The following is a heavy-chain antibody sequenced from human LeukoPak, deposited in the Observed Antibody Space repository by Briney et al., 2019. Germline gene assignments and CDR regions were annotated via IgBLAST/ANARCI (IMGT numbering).Heavy chain of an antibody. D-gene: IGHD3-10*01. CDR1: GVSISSGSYY. J-gene: IGHJ4*02. V-gene: IGHV4-39*07. CDR3: ARDLPQYYYGSGSYSPRFDY. CDR2: IDDSGST. Sequence: SETLSLTCTVSGVSISSGSYYWGWIRHPPGKGREWVGSIDDSGSTYYNPSLKRRVTISVDTSKTKYSLKLSSLTAADTAVYHCARDLPQYYYGSGSYSPRFDYWGRGTLVTVSS.